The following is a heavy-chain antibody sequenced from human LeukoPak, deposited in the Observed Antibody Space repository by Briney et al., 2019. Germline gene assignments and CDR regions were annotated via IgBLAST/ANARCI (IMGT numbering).Heavy chain of an antibody. D-gene: IGHD6-19*01. J-gene: IGHJ4*02. Sequence: PGGSLRLSCAASEFAFSVYEMYWVRQAPGKGLEWVSYISSSGGTRYYADSAKGRFTISRDNAKNSLYLQMNSLRAEDTAVYYCTTLTVASSFDYWGQGALVTVSS. CDR1: EFAFSVYE. CDR2: ISSSGGTR. V-gene: IGHV3-48*03. CDR3: TTLTVASSFDY.